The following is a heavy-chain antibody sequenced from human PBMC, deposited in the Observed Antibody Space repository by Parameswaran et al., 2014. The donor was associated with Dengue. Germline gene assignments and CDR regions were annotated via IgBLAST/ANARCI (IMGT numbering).Heavy chain of an antibody. CDR3: AREGPAITGTTNDY. D-gene: IGHD1-7*01. Sequence: PGKGLEWVSSISSSSSYIYYADSVKGRFTISRDNAKNSLYLQMNSLRAEDTAVYYCAREGPAITGTTNDYWGQGTLVTVSS. J-gene: IGHJ4*02. V-gene: IGHV3-21*03. CDR2: ISSSSSYI.